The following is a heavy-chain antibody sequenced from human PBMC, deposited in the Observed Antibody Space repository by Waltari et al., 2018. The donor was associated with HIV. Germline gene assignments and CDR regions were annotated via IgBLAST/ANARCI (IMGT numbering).Heavy chain of an antibody. D-gene: IGHD1-1*01. CDR2: ISYDGSNK. CDR1: GFTFSTYG. J-gene: IGHJ4*02. Sequence: QVQLVESGGGVVQPGRSLGLSCAASGFTFSTYGIHWVRQAPGKGREWVAVISYDGSNKYYADSVKGRFTISRDNSKNTLYLQMNSLRAEDTAVYYCAKDKGGVTYIFDYWGQGTLVTVSS. V-gene: IGHV3-30*18. CDR3: AKDKGGVTYIFDY.